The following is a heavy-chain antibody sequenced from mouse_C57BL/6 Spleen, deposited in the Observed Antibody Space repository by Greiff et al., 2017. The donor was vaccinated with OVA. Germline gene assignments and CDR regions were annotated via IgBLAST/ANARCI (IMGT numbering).Heavy chain of an antibody. CDR2: ISSGSSTI. CDR1: GFTFSDYG. V-gene: IGHV5-17*01. Sequence: DVMLVESGGGLVKPGGSLKLSCAASGFTFSDYGMHWVRQAPEKGLEWVAYISSGSSTINYADTVKGRFTISRDNAKNTLFLQMTSLRSEDTAMYYCARGGNRYYYAMDYWGQGTSVTVSS. J-gene: IGHJ4*01. D-gene: IGHD2-1*01. CDR3: ARGGNRYYYAMDY.